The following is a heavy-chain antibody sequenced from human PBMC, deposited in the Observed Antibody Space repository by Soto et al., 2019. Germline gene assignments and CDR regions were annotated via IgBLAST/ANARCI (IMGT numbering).Heavy chain of an antibody. V-gene: IGHV3-33*01. CDR3: ARTYSGSYPFDS. CDR1: GFTFSSYG. CDR2: VWSDGSNQ. Sequence: QVQLVESGGGVVQPGRSLRLSCAASGFTFSSYGMHWVRQAPGKGLEWVAVVWSDGSNQYYADSVKGRFTISRDNSKNTLYLQMSSLRAEDTAVYYCARTYSGSYPFDSWGQGTLVPVSS. D-gene: IGHD1-26*01. J-gene: IGHJ4*02.